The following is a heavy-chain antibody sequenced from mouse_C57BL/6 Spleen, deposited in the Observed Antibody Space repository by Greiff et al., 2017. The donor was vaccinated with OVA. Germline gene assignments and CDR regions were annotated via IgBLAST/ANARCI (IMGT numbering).Heavy chain of an antibody. CDR1: GYTFTDYY. D-gene: IGHD1-1*01. V-gene: IGHV1-77*01. CDR2: IGNGSGST. Sequence: QVQLQQSGAELVKPGASVKISCKASGYTFTDYYINWVKQRPGQGLEWVGKIGNGSGSTYYNEKLKGKATLTADQTSSTAYMQLISLTSEDSAVYFCALITTVDWYFDVWGTGTTVTVSS. CDR3: ALITTVDWYFDV. J-gene: IGHJ1*03.